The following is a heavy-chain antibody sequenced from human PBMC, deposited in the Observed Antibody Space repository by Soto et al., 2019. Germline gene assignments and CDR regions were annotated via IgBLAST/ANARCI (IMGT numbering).Heavy chain of an antibody. V-gene: IGHV3-9*01. D-gene: IGHD6-6*01. CDR1: GFIFDDYA. Sequence: EVQLVESWGGLVQPGRSLRLSCAASGFIFDDYAMHWVRQAPGTGLEGVQVISGNSGSLGYADSVKGRLTISRDNAKNALYLQMTRLRAEDTALYYCANDRYSSSAYYYYGMDAWGQGTTVTV. CDR2: ISGNSGSL. J-gene: IGHJ6*02. CDR3: ANDRYSSSAYYYYGMDA.